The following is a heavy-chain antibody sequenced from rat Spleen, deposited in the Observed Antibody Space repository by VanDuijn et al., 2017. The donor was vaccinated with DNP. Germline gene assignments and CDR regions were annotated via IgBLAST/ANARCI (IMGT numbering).Heavy chain of an antibody. V-gene: IGHV5-31*01. CDR2: ITNTGGGI. CDR1: GFTFNNYW. Sequence: EVLLVASGGGLVQPGRSLKLSCVASGFTFNNYWMSWIRQAPGKGLEWIASITNTGGGIYYPDSVKGRFTISRDNAQNTLYLQMNSLRSEDTATYYCTREPLPRYFDYWGQGVMVTVSS. J-gene: IGHJ2*01. CDR3: TREPLPRYFDY. D-gene: IGHD3-1*01.